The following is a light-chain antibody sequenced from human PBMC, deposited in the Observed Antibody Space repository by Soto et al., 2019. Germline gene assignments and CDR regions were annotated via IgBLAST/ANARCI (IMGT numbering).Light chain of an antibody. Sequence: QSVLTQPPSASGTPGQRVTISCSGSSSNIGSHVVYWYQQLAGTAPKLLMYNNNQRPSGVPDRFSGSKSGTSASRAISGLQSEDEADYYCAVWDDSLDGWVFGGGTKLTVL. CDR2: NNN. CDR3: AVWDDSLDGWV. CDR1: SSNIGSHV. V-gene: IGLV1-44*01. J-gene: IGLJ3*02.